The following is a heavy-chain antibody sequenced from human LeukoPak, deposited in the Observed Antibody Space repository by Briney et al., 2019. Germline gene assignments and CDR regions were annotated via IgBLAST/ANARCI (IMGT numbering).Heavy chain of an antibody. CDR1: GFTFSSYT. D-gene: IGHD6-13*01. CDR3: ARGTIAAAGYYYFDY. Sequence: GGSLRLSCAASGFTFSSYTMNWVRQAPGKGLEWLSYIGISSSTIYYADSVKGRFTISRDNAKNSLYLQMNSLRAEDTAVYYCARGTIAAAGYYYFDYWGQGTQVTVSS. J-gene: IGHJ4*02. V-gene: IGHV3-48*01. CDR2: IGISSSTI.